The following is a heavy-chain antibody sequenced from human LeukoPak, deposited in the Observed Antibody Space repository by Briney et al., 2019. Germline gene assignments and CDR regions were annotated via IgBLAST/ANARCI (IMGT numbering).Heavy chain of an antibody. D-gene: IGHD2-2*01. CDR3: ARDTSSMGVDY. Sequence: GGSLRLSCAASGFTFSKYAMYWVRQAPGKGLEYVSTVSSDGSSTYYADSVKGRFTISRDNSKNTLYLQMNSLRAEDTALYYCARDTSSMGVDYWGQGTLVTVSS. J-gene: IGHJ4*02. CDR1: GFTFSKYA. CDR2: VSSDGSST. V-gene: IGHV3-64*02.